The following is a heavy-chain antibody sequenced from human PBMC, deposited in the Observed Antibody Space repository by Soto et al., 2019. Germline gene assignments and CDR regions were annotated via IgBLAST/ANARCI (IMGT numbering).Heavy chain of an antibody. CDR1: GFTFSNYA. J-gene: IGHJ4*02. Sequence: GGSLRLSCAASGFTFSNYAMHWVRQAPGKGLEWVALTSYDGNNEYYTDSVKGRFTISRDNSKNTLFLQMNSPRPEDTAVYYCAKDKGVFNCATSCFDDGGQGALVTVS. D-gene: IGHD1-1*01. V-gene: IGHV3-30*18. CDR2: TSYDGNNE. CDR3: AKDKGVFNCATSCFDD.